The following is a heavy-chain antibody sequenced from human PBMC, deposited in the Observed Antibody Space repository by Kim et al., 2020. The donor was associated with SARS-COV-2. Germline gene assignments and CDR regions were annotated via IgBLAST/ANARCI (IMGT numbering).Heavy chain of an antibody. V-gene: IGHV1-24*01. CDR3: AGRGFLEWLYGDY. D-gene: IGHD3-3*01. Sequence: YAQKFQGRVTMTEDTSTDTAYMELSSLRSEDTAVYYCAGRGFLEWLYGDYWGQGTLVTVSS. J-gene: IGHJ4*02.